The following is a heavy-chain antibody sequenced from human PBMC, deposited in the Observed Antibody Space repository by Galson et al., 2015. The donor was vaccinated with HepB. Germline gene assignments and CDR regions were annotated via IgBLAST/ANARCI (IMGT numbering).Heavy chain of an antibody. CDR2: ISSSGTTK. CDR1: GFTFSDYY. CDR3: AREIPAARRNFYYYMDV. J-gene: IGHJ6*03. V-gene: IGHV3-11*01. Sequence: SLRLSCAASGFTFSDYYMSWIRQAPGKGLEWLSYISSSGTTKHLADSVKGRFAISRDNAKSSLYLQLSSLRAEDTAVYYCAREIPAARRNFYYYMDVWGKGTTVTVAS. D-gene: IGHD1-14*01.